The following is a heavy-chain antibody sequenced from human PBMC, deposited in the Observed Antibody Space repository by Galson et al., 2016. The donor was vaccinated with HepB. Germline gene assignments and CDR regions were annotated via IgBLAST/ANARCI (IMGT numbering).Heavy chain of an antibody. Sequence: SETLSLTCAVSGGSITTTDWWSWVRQPPGKGLEWIGEVYHDGNTFYNPSVGSRVTISTDKSKNEFYLNLRSVTAADTAVYYCARDCTGGTCKSGDYDTFDIWGQGTVVTVSS. CDR2: VYHDGNT. CDR3: ARDCTGGTCKSGDYDTFDI. V-gene: IGHV4-4*02. CDR1: GGSITTTDW. J-gene: IGHJ3*02. D-gene: IGHD2-8*02.